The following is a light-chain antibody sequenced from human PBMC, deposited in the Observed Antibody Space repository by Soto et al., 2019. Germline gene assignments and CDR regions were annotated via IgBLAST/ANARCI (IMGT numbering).Light chain of an antibody. Sequence: QAVVTQPPSASETPGQTIVISCSGGTSNIGSHTVNWFQQLPGTAPRLLIYSNTQRPSGVPDRFSGSKSGTSASLAINGLQSQYEGDYYCAAWDDSLNGVVFGGGTKLTVL. CDR3: AAWDDSLNGVV. V-gene: IGLV1-44*01. CDR2: SNT. CDR1: TSNIGSHT. J-gene: IGLJ2*01.